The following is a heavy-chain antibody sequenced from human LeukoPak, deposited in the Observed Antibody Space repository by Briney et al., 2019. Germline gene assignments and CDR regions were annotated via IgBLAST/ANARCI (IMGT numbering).Heavy chain of an antibody. D-gene: IGHD3-3*01. Sequence: SVKVSCKASGGTFSSYAISWVRQAPGQGLEWMGGIIPIFGTANYAQKFQGRVTITADESTSTAYMELSSLRSEDTAVYYCARRGVFGSPQWSHFDYWGQGTLGHVSS. CDR3: ARRGVFGSPQWSHFDY. CDR2: IIPIFGTA. CDR1: GGTFSSYA. V-gene: IGHV1-69*13. J-gene: IGHJ4*02.